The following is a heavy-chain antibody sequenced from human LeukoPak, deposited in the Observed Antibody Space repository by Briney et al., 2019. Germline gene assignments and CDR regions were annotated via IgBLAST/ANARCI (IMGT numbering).Heavy chain of an antibody. CDR3: ARDHSYYGGNGYFQH. Sequence: GGSLRLSCAASGFTFSGYWMSWVRQAPGRGLEWVANIKQDGSEKYYVQSVKGRFTISRDNAKTSLYLQMNSLRAEDTAVYYCARDHSYYGGNGYFQHWGQGTLVTVSS. V-gene: IGHV3-7*01. CDR2: IKQDGSEK. J-gene: IGHJ1*01. D-gene: IGHD4-23*01. CDR1: GFTFSGYW.